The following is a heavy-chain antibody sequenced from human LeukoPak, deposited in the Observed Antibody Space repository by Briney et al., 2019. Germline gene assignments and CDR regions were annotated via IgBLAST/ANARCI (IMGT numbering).Heavy chain of an antibody. V-gene: IGHV3-30*18. CDR3: AKDRGQWLVLYGMDV. J-gene: IGHJ6*02. Sequence: GGSLRPSYAASGFTFSSYGMHWVRQAPGKGLEWVAVISYDGSNKYYADSVKGRFTISRDNSKNTLYLQMNSLRAEDTAVYYCAKDRGQWLVLYGMDVWGQGTTVTVSS. D-gene: IGHD6-19*01. CDR2: ISYDGSNK. CDR1: GFTFSSYG.